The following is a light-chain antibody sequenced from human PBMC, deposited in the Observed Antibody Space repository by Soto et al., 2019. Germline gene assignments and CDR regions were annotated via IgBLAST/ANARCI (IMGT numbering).Light chain of an antibody. CDR1: QTIYSN. J-gene: IGKJ1*01. V-gene: IGKV3-15*01. Sequence: IQMTQSPATLSVSPGERATLSCRASQTIYSNVAWYQQRPGQAPRLLIYRASARATGIPARFSGSGSGTEFTLTIGSLQSEDSAVYYSQQYQNLLTFGQGTKVEIK. CDR3: QQYQNLLT. CDR2: RAS.